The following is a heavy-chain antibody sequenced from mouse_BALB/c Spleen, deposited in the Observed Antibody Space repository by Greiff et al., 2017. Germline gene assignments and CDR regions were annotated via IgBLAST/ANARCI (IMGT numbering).Heavy chain of an antibody. V-gene: IGHV1-9*01. CDR3: ARSHDGYPAWFAY. CDR2: ILPGSGST. Sequence: QVQLQQSGAELMKPGASVKISCKATGYTFSSYWIEWVKQRPGHGLEWIGEILPGSGSTNYNEKFKGKATFTADTSSNTAYMQLSSLTSEDSAVYYGARSHDGYPAWFAYWGQGTLVTVSA. D-gene: IGHD2-3*01. CDR1: GYTFSSYW. J-gene: IGHJ3*01.